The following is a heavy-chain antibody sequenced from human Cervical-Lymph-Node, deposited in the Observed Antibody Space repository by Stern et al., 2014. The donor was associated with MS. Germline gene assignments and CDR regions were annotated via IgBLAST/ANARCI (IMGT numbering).Heavy chain of an antibody. CDR2: INPKSGGT. Sequence: MQLVESGAEVEKPGASGKVSCKASGYIFTDYYLHWVRQAPGQGLEGMGRINPKSGGTSYAQSFQGRVTLTRDTSITTAYMDLSRLTSDDTAVYYCTRALRIADRPSPGGHWFDPWGQGTLVIVSS. CDR1: GYIFTDYY. D-gene: IGHD6-6*01. V-gene: IGHV1-2*02. CDR3: TRALRIADRPSPGGHWFDP. J-gene: IGHJ5*02.